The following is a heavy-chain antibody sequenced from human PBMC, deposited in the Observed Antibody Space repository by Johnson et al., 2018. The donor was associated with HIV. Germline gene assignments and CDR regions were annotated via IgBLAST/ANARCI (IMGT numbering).Heavy chain of an antibody. V-gene: IGHV3-66*01. Sequence: MQLVESGGGVVQPGGSLRLSCAASGFTVSSNYMSWVRQAPGKGLEWVSVIYSGGSTYYADSVKGRFTISRDNSKNTLYLQMNSLGAEDTAVYYCARDQGGNHNAFDIWGQGTMVTVSS. D-gene: IGHD1-14*01. CDR1: GFTVSSNY. J-gene: IGHJ3*02. CDR3: ARDQGGNHNAFDI. CDR2: IYSGGST.